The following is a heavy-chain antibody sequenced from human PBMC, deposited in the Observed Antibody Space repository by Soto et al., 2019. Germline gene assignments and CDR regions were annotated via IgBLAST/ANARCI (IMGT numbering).Heavy chain of an antibody. CDR2: IFYSGST. J-gene: IGHJ6*02. D-gene: IGHD2-15*01. Sequence: SLTCTVSGDSISSSSYYWGWIRQPPGKGLEWIGSIFYSGSTYYNPSLKSRVTISVDTSKNQFSLNLSSVTAADTAGYYCARGAGSPTYYYGMDVWGQGTTVTVSS. CDR3: ARGAGSPTYYYGMDV. CDR1: GDSISSSSYY. V-gene: IGHV4-39*01.